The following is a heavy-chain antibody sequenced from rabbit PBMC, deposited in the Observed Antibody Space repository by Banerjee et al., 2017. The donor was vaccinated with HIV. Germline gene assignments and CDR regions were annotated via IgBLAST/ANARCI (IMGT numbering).Heavy chain of an antibody. V-gene: IGHV1S40*01. Sequence: QSLEESGGDLVKPGASLTLTCTASGFSFSSSYYMCWVRQAPGKGLEWIGCIYGGSGSKTHYASWVKGPFTISKTSSTTVTLQMTSLTAADTATYFCARDLAGAIGWNFNLWGPGTLVTVS. CDR1: GFSFSSSYY. CDR2: IYGGSGSKT. J-gene: IGHJ4*01. CDR3: ARDLAGAIGWNFNL. D-gene: IGHD4-1*01.